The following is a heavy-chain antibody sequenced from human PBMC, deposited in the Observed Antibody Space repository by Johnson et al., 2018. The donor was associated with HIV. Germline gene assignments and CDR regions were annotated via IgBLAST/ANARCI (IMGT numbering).Heavy chain of an antibody. CDR3: AKVGATVVTPRGEAFDI. CDR1: GFTFSSYG. J-gene: IGHJ3*02. CDR2: TSNDGSNK. D-gene: IGHD4-23*01. V-gene: IGHV3-30*18. Sequence: QVQLVESGGGVVQPGRSLRVSCAASGFTFSSYGMHWVRQAPGKGLEWVAVTSNDGSNKYYGDSVKGRFTISRENSKNTLYLQMNSLRAEDTAVYYCAKVGATVVTPRGEAFDIWGQGAMVTVSS.